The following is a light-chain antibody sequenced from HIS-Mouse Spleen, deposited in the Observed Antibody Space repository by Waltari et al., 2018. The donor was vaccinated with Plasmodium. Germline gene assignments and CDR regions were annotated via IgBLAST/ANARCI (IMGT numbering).Light chain of an antibody. J-gene: IGKJ3*01. CDR2: GAS. CDR3: QQYNNWSFT. V-gene: IGKV3-15*01. CDR1: QRVSSN. Sequence: EIVITQSPATLSGSPGERATLSCRASQRVSSNLAWYQQKPDQAPRLLIYGASTRATGIPARFSGSGSGTEFTLTISSLQSEDFAVYYCQQYNNWSFTFGPGTKVDIK.